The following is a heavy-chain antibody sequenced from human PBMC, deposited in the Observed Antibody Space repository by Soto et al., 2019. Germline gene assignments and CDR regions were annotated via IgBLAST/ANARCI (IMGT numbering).Heavy chain of an antibody. CDR1: GGSFSGYF. V-gene: IGHV4-34*01. D-gene: IGHD4-17*01. J-gene: IGHJ5*02. CDR2: INHSGST. CDR3: ARGDGKTFGDSRVNWLDP. Sequence: SETLSLTCAVYGGSFSGYFWSWTRQPPGKALEWIGEINHSGSTDCNPSLKSRVTISVDPSREQFSLSLSSVTAADTAVYYCARGDGKTFGDSRVNWLDPWGQGTLVTVSS.